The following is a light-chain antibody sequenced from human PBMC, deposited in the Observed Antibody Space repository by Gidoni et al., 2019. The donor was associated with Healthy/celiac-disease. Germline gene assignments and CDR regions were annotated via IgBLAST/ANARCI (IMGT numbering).Light chain of an antibody. J-gene: IGKJ3*01. Sequence: EIVLTQSPATLSCSPGKRAPLSCTASQSVSSSYLAWYHQKPGQAPRLLIHGSSNRATGIPDRFSGSGSVTDFTLPISRLGPEDFAVYYCQQYGSSRFTFGPGTKVDIK. CDR3: QQYGSSRFT. CDR1: QSVSSSY. V-gene: IGKV3-20*01. CDR2: GSS.